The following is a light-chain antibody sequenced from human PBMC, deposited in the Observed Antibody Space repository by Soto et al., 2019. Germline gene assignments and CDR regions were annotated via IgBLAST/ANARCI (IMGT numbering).Light chain of an antibody. V-gene: IGKV2D-29*01. CDR2: EVS. J-gene: IGKJ5*01. CDR3: MQSIQLPIT. CDR1: QSLLQSDGKTY. Sequence: DIVMTQTPLSLSVTPGQSASMSFKSVQSLLQSDGKTYLFWYLQKPGQPPQLLTYEVSRRLSGVPDRISGSGSGTDFTLKISRVEAVDVGVYYCMQSIQLPITFGQGTRLEIK.